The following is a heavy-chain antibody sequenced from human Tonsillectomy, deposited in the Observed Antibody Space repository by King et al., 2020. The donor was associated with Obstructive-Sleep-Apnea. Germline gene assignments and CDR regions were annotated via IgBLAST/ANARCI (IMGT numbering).Heavy chain of an antibody. V-gene: IGHV4-39*07. D-gene: IGHD2-21*01. CDR3: ARGPSLGEENDY. J-gene: IGHJ4*02. Sequence: QLQESGPGLVKPSETLSLTCTVSGDSITTSYYWTWIRQPPGNGLEGIGTIYYIGSTYYNPSLNLRVTLSVDTAKNQYSLNLSSVTAADTAVYYCARGPSLGEENDYWGQGTLVTVSS. CDR1: GDSITTSYY. CDR2: IYYIGST.